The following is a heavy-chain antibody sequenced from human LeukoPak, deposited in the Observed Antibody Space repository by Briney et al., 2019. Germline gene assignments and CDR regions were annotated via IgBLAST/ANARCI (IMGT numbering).Heavy chain of an antibody. V-gene: IGHV3-30*02. CDR1: GFTFSSYG. J-gene: IGHJ4*02. D-gene: IGHD2-2*02. CDR3: AKDLRPAAIQLDF. Sequence: GGSLRLSCAASGFTFSSYGMHWVRQAPGKGLEWVAFIRYDGSNNYYADSVKGRFTISRDNSKNTLYLQMNSLRAEDTAVYYCAKDLRPAAIQLDFWGQGTLVTVSS. CDR2: IRYDGSNN.